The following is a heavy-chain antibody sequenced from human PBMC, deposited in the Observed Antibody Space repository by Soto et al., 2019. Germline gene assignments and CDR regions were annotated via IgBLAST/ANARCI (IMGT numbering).Heavy chain of an antibody. V-gene: IGHV4-34*01. CDR1: GGSFSGYY. Sequence: PSETLSLTCAVYGGSFSGYYWSWIRQPPGKGLEWIGEINHSGSTNYNPSLKSRVTISVDTSKNQFSLKLSSVTAADSAAYYCAKFATYDDDDCFPDSWGQGTLVTVSS. CDR3: AKFATYDDDDCFPDS. J-gene: IGHJ4*02. CDR2: INHSGST. D-gene: IGHD2-21*02.